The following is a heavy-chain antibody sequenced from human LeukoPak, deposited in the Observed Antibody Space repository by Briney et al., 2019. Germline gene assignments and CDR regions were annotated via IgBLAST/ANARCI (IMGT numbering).Heavy chain of an antibody. CDR2: IYSSGIT. V-gene: IGHV4-59*02. Sequence: IPSETLSLTCTVSGGSVSSHFWSWIRQPPGKGLEWIGYIYSSGITNYNPSLKSRVTMSVDTSKNQFSLMLRSVTAADTAVYYCARDHLPAGAPGYYMDVWGKGTTVTVSS. CDR3: ARDHLPAGAPGYYMDV. D-gene: IGHD4/OR15-4a*01. J-gene: IGHJ6*03. CDR1: GGSVSSHF.